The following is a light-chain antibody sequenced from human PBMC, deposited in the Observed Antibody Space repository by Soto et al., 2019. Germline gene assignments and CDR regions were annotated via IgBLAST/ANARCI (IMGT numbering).Light chain of an antibody. CDR1: QRISNW. Sequence: DIQMTQSPSTLSASVGDRVSITCRASQRISNWLAWYQQKPGKAPNLLIYDASSLESGVPTRFSGSGSGTEFTLTISSLKPDDFATYYCQQYNSYSPITCGPGPKVDVK. CDR2: DAS. V-gene: IGKV1-5*01. J-gene: IGKJ3*01. CDR3: QQYNSYSPIT.